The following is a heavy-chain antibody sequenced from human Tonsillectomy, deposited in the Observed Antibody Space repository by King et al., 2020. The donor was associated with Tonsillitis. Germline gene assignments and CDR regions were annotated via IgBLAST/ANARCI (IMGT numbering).Heavy chain of an antibody. CDR3: AKVGYFFNDTSNTEIYTLALHDALQTPEKVLVD. CDR1: EFSFSSYA. Sequence: VQLVESGGGLVQPGGSLRLSCAASEFSFSSYAMSWVRQAPGKGLYWVSGISGSGDSTYYADSVKGRFTISRDNSKNTVYLQMNSLRAEDTAVYYCAKVGYFFNDTSNTEIYTLALHDALQTPEKVLVD. CDR2: ISGSGDST. J-gene: IGHJ3*02. D-gene: IGHD3-22*01. V-gene: IGHV3-23*04.